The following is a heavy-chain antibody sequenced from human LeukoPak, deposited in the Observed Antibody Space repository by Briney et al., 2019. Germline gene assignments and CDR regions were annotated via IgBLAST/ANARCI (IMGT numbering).Heavy chain of an antibody. V-gene: IGHV1-69*05. Sequence: ASVKVSCKASGGTFSSYAISWVRQAPGQGLEWMGRIIPIFGTANYAQKFQGRVTITTDESTSTAYMELSSLRSEDTAVYYCARAALAYCGGDCYSIGGYFDYWGQGTLVTVSS. CDR1: GGTFSSYA. CDR3: ARAALAYCGGDCYSIGGYFDY. CDR2: IIPIFGTA. D-gene: IGHD2-21*02. J-gene: IGHJ4*02.